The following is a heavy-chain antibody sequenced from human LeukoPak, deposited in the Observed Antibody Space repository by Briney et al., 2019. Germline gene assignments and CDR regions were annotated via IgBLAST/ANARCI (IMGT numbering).Heavy chain of an antibody. D-gene: IGHD3-22*01. CDR1: GGSISSYY. CDR3: ARAILESSGYYSTIRIDS. Sequence: PSETLSLTCTVSGGSISSYYWSWIRQPPEKGLEWIGYIYYSGSTNYNPSLKSRVTMSVDTSKSQFSLKLSSVTAADTAVYYCARAILESSGYYSTIRIDSWGQGTLVTVSS. V-gene: IGHV4-59*01. CDR2: IYYSGST. J-gene: IGHJ4*02.